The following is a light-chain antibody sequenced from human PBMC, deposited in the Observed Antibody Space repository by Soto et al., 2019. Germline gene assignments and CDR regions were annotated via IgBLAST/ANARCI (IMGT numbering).Light chain of an antibody. CDR2: DAS. J-gene: IGKJ2*01. Sequence: EIVLTQSPGTLSLSPAERPTLSCRASQSVSSTYLIWYQQTPGQAPRLLISDASTRATGIPARFSGSGSGTEFTLTISSLQSEDFALYYCHQYNSWPPGTFGQGTKVDIK. V-gene: IGKV3-15*01. CDR3: HQYNSWPPGT. CDR1: QSVSSTY.